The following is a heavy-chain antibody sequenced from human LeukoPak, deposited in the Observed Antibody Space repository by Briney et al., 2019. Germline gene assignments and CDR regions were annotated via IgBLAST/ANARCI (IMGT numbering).Heavy chain of an antibody. D-gene: IGHD2-2*01. CDR3: AKGYCGSTSCYSGLD. V-gene: IGHV3-7*01. J-gene: IGHJ4*02. CDR1: GFTFSSYW. Sequence: GGSLRLSCAASGFTFSSYWMSWVRQAPGKGLEWVANIKQDGSEKYYADSVKGRFTISRDNSKNTLYLQMNSLRAEDTAVYYCAKGYCGSTSCYSGLDWGQGTLVIVSS. CDR2: IKQDGSEK.